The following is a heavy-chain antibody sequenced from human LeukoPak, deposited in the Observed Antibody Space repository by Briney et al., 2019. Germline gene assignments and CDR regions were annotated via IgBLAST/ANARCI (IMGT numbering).Heavy chain of an antibody. CDR1: GGSISSGGYY. Sequence: SETLSLTCTVSGGSISSGGYYWSWIRQPPGKGLEWIGYIYYSGSTNYNPSLKSRVTISVDTSKNQFSLKLSSVTAADTAVYYCAREAFGYYGSGTLDYWGQGTLVTVSS. CDR3: AREAFGYYGSGTLDY. V-gene: IGHV4-61*08. J-gene: IGHJ4*02. D-gene: IGHD3-10*01. CDR2: IYYSGST.